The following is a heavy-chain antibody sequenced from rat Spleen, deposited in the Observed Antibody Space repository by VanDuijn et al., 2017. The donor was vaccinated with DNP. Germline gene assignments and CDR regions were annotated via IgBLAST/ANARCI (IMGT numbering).Heavy chain of an antibody. J-gene: IGHJ3*01. Sequence: QVHLKESGPGLVQPSQTLSLTCTVSGFSLSSNSVHWVRQPPGKGLEWMGGIWGDGSTDYNSALKSRLSINRDTSKSQVFLTMDSLQTDDTAVYYCGCSTLGYWGQGTLVTISS. CDR3: GCSTLGY. CDR2: IWGDGST. CDR1: GFSLSSNS. D-gene: IGHD3-2*01. V-gene: IGHV2-1*01.